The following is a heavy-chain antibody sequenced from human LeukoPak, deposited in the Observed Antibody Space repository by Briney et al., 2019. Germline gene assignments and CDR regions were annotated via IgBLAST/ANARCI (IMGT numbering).Heavy chain of an antibody. CDR3: ATTFPAAIISWFYR. D-gene: IGHD2-2*01. V-gene: IGHV1-46*04. J-gene: IGHJ5*02. CDR1: GYTFTSYY. CDR2: INPSGGRT. Sequence: GASVKVSGKASGYTFTSYYMHWVGQAPGQGLEGRGVINPSGGRTSYAQKLQGRVTMTRDTETSTVYIELSSLRSEDTAVYYCATTFPAAIISWFYRWGQGTLVTFSS.